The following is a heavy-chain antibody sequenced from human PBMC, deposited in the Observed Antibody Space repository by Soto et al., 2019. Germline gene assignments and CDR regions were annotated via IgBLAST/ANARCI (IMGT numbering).Heavy chain of an antibody. Sequence: LRLSCAASGFTFSSYGMHWVRQAPGKGLEWVAVISYDGSNKYYADSVKGRFTISRDNSKNTLYLQMNSLRAEDTAVYYCAKGLTAVAGFDYWGQGTLVTVSS. CDR3: AKGLTAVAGFDY. CDR2: ISYDGSNK. J-gene: IGHJ4*02. D-gene: IGHD6-19*01. V-gene: IGHV3-30*18. CDR1: GFTFSSYG.